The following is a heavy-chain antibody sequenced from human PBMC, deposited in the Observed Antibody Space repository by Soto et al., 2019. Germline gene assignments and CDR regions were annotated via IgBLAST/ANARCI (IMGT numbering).Heavy chain of an antibody. CDR3: ARVGESAAIDY. CDR1: GFTFSSYA. D-gene: IGHD2-2*02. J-gene: IGHJ4*02. CDR2: ISYDGSNK. V-gene: IGHV3-30-3*01. Sequence: QVQLVESGGGVVQPGRSLRLSCAASGFTFSSYAMHWVRQAPGKGLEWVAVISYDGSNKYYADSVKGRFTISRDNSKNTLYLQMNSLRAEDTAVYYCARVGESAAIDYWGQGTLVTVSS.